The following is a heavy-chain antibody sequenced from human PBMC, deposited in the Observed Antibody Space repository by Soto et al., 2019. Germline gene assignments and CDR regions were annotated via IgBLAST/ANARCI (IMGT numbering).Heavy chain of an antibody. CDR3: ARFIGGVYNTSYAYYGMDV. Sequence: ASVKVSCKASGYSFTSYGISWVRQAPGQGLDWMGWITTYNGNTKYAQDLQGRVTMTTDTSTSTAYMELRSLRSDDTAVYYCARFIGGVYNTSYAYYGMDVWGQGTTVTVSS. CDR2: ITTYNGNT. D-gene: IGHD2-8*02. V-gene: IGHV1-18*04. J-gene: IGHJ6*02. CDR1: GYSFTSYG.